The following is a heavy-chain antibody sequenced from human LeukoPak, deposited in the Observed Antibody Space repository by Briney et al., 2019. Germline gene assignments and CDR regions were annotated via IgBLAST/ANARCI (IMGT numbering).Heavy chain of an antibody. J-gene: IGHJ4*02. CDR2: INWNGGST. CDR3: ARSRHSYDSSGFPHY. D-gene: IGHD3-22*01. V-gene: IGHV3-20*04. CDR1: GFTFDDYS. Sequence: PGGSLRLSCAASGFTFDDYSMTWVRHAPGKGLEWVSGINWNGGSTGYADSVKGRFTISGDNAKNSLYLQMNSLRAEDTALYYCARSRHSYDSSGFPHYWGQGTLVTVSS.